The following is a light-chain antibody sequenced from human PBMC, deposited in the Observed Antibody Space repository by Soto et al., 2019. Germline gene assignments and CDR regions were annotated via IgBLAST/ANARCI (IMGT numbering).Light chain of an antibody. J-gene: IGKJ1*01. CDR3: QQSYSTPQT. Sequence: HVAESASSLSASVGDIVTITWRASQSPSRFLNWYQQKSGKAPKLLIYAASSLETGVPSRFSGSGSGTDFTLTISSLQPEDFATYYCQQSYSTPQTLGQGTNVDI. V-gene: IGKV1-39*01. CDR1: QSPSRF. CDR2: AAS.